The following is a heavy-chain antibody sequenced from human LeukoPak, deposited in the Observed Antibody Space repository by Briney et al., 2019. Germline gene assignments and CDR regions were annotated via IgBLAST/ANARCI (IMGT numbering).Heavy chain of an antibody. V-gene: IGHV3-7*01. D-gene: IGHD3-3*01. Sequence: GGSLRLSCAASGFSFSSYWMSWVRQAPGKGLEWVANIREDGSDKYYVDSVKGRFTISRDNAKNSLYLQMHSLRAEDTAVFYCPSPPPFLVHSFDYWAGGPVLAASS. CDR2: IREDGSDK. CDR1: GFSFSSYW. CDR3: PSPPPFLVHSFDY. J-gene: IGHJ4*02.